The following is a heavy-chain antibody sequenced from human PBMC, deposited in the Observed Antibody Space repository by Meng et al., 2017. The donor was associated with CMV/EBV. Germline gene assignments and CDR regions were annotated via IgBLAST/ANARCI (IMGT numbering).Heavy chain of an antibody. J-gene: IGHJ6*02. Sequence: GGSLRLSCAASGFTFSSYAMHWVRQAPGKGLEWVAVISYDGSNKYYADSVKGRFTISRDNSKNTLYLQMNSLRAEDTAVYYCAKDGYCSSTSCQDYYYYGMDVWGQGTMVTVSS. V-gene: IGHV3-30-3*01. CDR1: GFTFSSYA. D-gene: IGHD2-2*03. CDR2: ISYDGSNK. CDR3: AKDGYCSSTSCQDYYYYGMDV.